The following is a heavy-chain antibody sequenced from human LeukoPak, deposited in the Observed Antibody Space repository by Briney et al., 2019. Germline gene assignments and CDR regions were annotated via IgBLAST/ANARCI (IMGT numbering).Heavy chain of an antibody. CDR3: AREPPPGYYKTFYYFDY. CDR1: GGSISSSSYY. V-gene: IGHV4-39*07. J-gene: IGHJ4*02. D-gene: IGHD3-9*01. Sequence: SETLSLTCTVSGGSISSSSYYWGWIRQPPGKGLEWIGSIYYSGSTYYNPSLKSRVTISVDTSKNQFSLKLSSVTAADTAVYYCAREPPPGYYKTFYYFDYWGQGTLVTVSS. CDR2: IYYSGST.